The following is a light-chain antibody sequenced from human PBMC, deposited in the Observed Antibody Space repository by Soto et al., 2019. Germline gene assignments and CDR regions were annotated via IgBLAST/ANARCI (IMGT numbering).Light chain of an antibody. Sequence: QSVLTQPPSLSVAPGQKVTISCSGSSSNIGNNYVSWYQQLPGTAPKLLIYDNNKRPSGIPDRFSGSKSGTSATLGITGLQTGDEADYYCGTWDSSLKTYVLFGGGTKLTVL. V-gene: IGLV1-51*01. J-gene: IGLJ2*01. CDR2: DNN. CDR3: GTWDSSLKTYVL. CDR1: SSNIGNNY.